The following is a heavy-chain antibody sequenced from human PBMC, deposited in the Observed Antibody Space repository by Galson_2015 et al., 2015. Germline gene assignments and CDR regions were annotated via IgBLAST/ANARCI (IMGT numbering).Heavy chain of an antibody. CDR3: AADQVAPSWHPLVHYYGIDV. V-gene: IGHV1-58*01. CDR2: IVVGSGNT. J-gene: IGHJ6*02. Sequence: SVKVSCKASGFTFTSSAVQWVRQARGQRLEWIGWIVVGSGNTNYAQKFQERVTITRDMSTSTAYMELSSLRSEDTAVYYCAADQVAPSWHPLVHYYGIDVWGQGTTVTVSS. CDR1: GFTFTSSA. D-gene: IGHD2-2*01.